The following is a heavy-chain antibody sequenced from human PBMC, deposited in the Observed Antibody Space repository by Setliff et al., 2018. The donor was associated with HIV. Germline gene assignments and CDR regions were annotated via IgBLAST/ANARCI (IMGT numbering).Heavy chain of an antibody. Sequence: PGGSLRLSCTASGFTFSDYYMSWIRQSPGKGLEWISYISSSGTTSYYADSVKGRFTISRDNSKNTLSLQMNSLRVEDTAVYYCAKGASFSGSYFDYWGQGTLVTVSS. CDR3: AKGASFSGSYFDY. CDR2: ISSSGTTS. CDR1: GFTFSDYY. V-gene: IGHV3-11*01. D-gene: IGHD5-12*01. J-gene: IGHJ4*02.